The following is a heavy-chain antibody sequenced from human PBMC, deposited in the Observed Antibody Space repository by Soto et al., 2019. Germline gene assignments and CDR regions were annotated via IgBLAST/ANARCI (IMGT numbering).Heavy chain of an antibody. CDR3: ARDFEDCSGGSCYNWFDP. J-gene: IGHJ5*02. V-gene: IGHV3-13*01. D-gene: IGHD2-15*01. CDR2: IGTAGDT. Sequence: GGSLRLSCAASGFTFSSYDMHWVRQATGKGLEWVSAIGTAGDTYYPGSVKGRFTISRENAKNSLYLQMNSLRAEDTAVYYCARDFEDCSGGSCYNWFDPWGQGTLVTVSS. CDR1: GFTFSSYD.